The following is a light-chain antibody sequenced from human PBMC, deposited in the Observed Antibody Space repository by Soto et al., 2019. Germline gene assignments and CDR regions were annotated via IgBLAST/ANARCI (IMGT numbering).Light chain of an antibody. CDR1: QSVSTSS. CDR2: GAS. CDR3: QQYGSSGT. Sequence: IGFTQSPGTLSFSPGARAPLSCRASQSVSTSSLAWYQQKGGQAPRLLIHGASSRATGIPDRFSGSGSGTDFTLTISRLEPEDFAVYYCQQYGSSGTFGQGTKVDIK. J-gene: IGKJ1*01. V-gene: IGKV3-20*01.